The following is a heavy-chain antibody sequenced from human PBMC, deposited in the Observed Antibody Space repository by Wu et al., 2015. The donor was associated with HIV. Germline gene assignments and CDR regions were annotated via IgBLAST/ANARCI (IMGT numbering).Heavy chain of an antibody. D-gene: IGHD2-15*01. Sequence: QVQLVQSGAGVKKPGSSVKVSCKASGGSFSDYAISWVRQAPGQGLEWMGRIIPMYGKPIDAQKFQGRITITADDSTSTVDMELSSLRSEDTAVYFCARDRDGGGFYYGMDVWGQGTTVTASS. J-gene: IGHJ6*02. CDR2: IIPMYGKP. CDR1: GGSFSDYA. V-gene: IGHV1-69*18. CDR3: ARDRDGGGFYYGMDV.